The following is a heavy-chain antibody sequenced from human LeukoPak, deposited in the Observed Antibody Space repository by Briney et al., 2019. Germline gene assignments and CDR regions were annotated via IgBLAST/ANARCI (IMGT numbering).Heavy chain of an antibody. CDR2: ISSGGSTI. V-gene: IGHV3-48*03. Sequence: PGGSLRLSCAASGLTFSSYEMNWVRQAPGKGLEWVSYISSGGSTIYYADSVKGRFTISRDNAKNSLYLQMNSLRAEDTAVYYCAREDSGSKIDYWGQGTLVTVSS. D-gene: IGHD1-26*01. CDR1: GLTFSSYE. J-gene: IGHJ4*02. CDR3: AREDSGSKIDY.